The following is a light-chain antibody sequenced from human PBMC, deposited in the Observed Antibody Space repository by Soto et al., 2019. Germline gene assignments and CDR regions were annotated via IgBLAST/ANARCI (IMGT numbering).Light chain of an antibody. J-gene: IGKJ1*01. CDR2: AAS. CDR1: QGIRND. CDR3: QQYNSYSWT. V-gene: IGKV1-6*01. Sequence: AIQMTQSPSSLSASVGDRVTISCRASQGIRNDLAWYQQNPGKAPKLLIFAASNLQSGVPSRFSGSGSGTEFTLTISSLQPDDFATYYCQQYNSYSWTFGRGTKVDI.